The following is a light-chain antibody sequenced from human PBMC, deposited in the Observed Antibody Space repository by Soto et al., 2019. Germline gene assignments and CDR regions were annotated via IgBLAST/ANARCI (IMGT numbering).Light chain of an antibody. CDR2: GAS. CDR1: QSISSN. J-gene: IGKJ1*01. V-gene: IGKV3-15*01. CDR3: QQYNQWPGT. Sequence: TPSFSPGESPTPSCRASQSISSNLAWYQQKPGQSPRLLIYGASSRATGVPVRFSGSGSGVAFTLTISGLQSEDFAVYHCQQYNQWPGTFGQGTKVDI.